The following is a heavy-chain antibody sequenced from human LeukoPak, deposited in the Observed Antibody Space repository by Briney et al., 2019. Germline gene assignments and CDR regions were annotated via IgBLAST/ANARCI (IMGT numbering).Heavy chain of an antibody. Sequence: ASVKVSCKASGYTLDRFGISWVRRAPGLGLEWLGWINPCNGKTIFGEKFQGRVTMTTDTSTSTVYMELTSLRSDDTAVYFCARDTPQHLKRFDYWGQGTLVTVSS. CDR2: INPCNGKT. CDR1: GYTLDRFG. J-gene: IGHJ4*02. D-gene: IGHD6-13*01. V-gene: IGHV1-18*01. CDR3: ARDTPQHLKRFDY.